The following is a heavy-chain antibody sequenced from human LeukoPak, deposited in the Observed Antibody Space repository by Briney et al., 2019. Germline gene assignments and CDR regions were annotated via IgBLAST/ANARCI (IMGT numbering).Heavy chain of an antibody. CDR2: TRYDESNE. J-gene: IGHJ4*02. CDR3: AKVKGRYGDYGFDQ. Sequence: GGSLRLSCAASGFTFSSYGMHWVRQAPGKGLQWVASTRYDESNEYYADSVKGRFTISRDNSRNTLHLQMNSLRPEDTAVYYCAKVKGRYGDYGFDQWGQGTLVTVSS. V-gene: IGHV3-30*02. CDR1: GFTFSSYG. D-gene: IGHD4-17*01.